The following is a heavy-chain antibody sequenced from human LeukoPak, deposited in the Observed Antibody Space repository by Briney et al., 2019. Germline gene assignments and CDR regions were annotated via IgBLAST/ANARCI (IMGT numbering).Heavy chain of an antibody. CDR3: ARVPGRTRYFDY. Sequence: GGSLSLSCAASGFTFTCCWMSWVRQTPGKGLEWVASIKQDGSEKFYADSVQGRFTISRDNAKNSLSLQVNSLRGEDTAVYYCARVPGRTRYFDYWGQGTLVTVSS. D-gene: IGHD1-26*01. J-gene: IGHJ4*02. CDR1: GFTFTCCW. V-gene: IGHV3-7*01. CDR2: IKQDGSEK.